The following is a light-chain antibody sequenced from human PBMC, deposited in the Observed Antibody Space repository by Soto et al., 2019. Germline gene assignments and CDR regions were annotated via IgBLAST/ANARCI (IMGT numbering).Light chain of an antibody. J-gene: IGLJ2*01. V-gene: IGLV1-40*01. Sequence: QSVLTQPPSVSGAPGQRVTISCTGSSSNIGAGYDVHWYQQLPGTAPKLLIYGNSNRPSGVPDRFSGSKSGTSASLAITGLQAEDVADYYCQSYDSILSVVFGGGTNVTVL. CDR3: QSYDSILSVV. CDR2: GNS. CDR1: SSNIGAGYD.